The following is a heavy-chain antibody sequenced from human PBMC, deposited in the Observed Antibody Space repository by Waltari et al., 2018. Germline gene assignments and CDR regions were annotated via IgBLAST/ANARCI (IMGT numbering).Heavy chain of an antibody. V-gene: IGHV1-8*01. D-gene: IGHD1-26*01. CDR2: MNPNSGNT. J-gene: IGHJ3*02. CDR3: ARARRYPGADAFDI. CDR1: GYTFTSYD. Sequence: QVQLVQSGAEVKKPGASVKVSCTASGYTFTSYDINRVRQATGQGLEWMGWMNPNSGNTGYAQKFQGRVTMTRNTSISTAYMELSSLRSEDTAVYYCARARRYPGADAFDIWGQGTMVTVSS.